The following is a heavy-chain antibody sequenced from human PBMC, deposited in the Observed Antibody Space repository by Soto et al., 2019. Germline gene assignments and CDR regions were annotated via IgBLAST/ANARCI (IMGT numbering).Heavy chain of an antibody. CDR3: MRSHGAY. CDR1: GGSVSSGPSH. D-gene: IGHD2-8*01. CDR2: ISYSGTA. J-gene: IGHJ4*02. V-gene: IGHV4-61*01. Sequence: QVQLQESGPGLVKTSETLSLTCTVSGGSVSSGPSHWHWVRQPPGKGLEWLGHISYSGTANYNPSLRGRVTMATDTSMNQFSLRLTSVTAADTAVYYCMRSHGAYWGQGALVAGSP.